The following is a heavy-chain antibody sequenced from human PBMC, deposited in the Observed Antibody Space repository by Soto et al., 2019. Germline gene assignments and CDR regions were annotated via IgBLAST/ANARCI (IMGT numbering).Heavy chain of an antibody. Sequence: GGSLRLSCAASGFTFSSFAMSWVRQAPGKGLEWVSTTSGSGGSTYYAGSVKGRFTISRDNSKNTLYLQMNSLRAEDTAVYYCAKYAQQKFLGYFDYWGQGTLVTVSS. CDR2: TSGSGGST. J-gene: IGHJ4*02. CDR1: GFTFSSFA. D-gene: IGHD6-13*01. CDR3: AKYAQQKFLGYFDY. V-gene: IGHV3-23*01.